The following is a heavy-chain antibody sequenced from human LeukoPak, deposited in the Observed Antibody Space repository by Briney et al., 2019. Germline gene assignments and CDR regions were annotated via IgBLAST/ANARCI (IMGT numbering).Heavy chain of an antibody. CDR2: IYTSGGT. D-gene: IGHD3-10*01. J-gene: IGHJ4*02. CDR1: GGSISSYY. CDR3: ARGLPYNSGTYRHSFHY. Sequence: SETLSLTCTVSGGSISSYYWSWIRQPAGKGLEWIGHIYTSGGTNYNPSLKSRVTMSVDTSKNQFPLTLSSVTAADTAVYYCARGLPYNSGTYRHSFHYWGQGTLVTVSS. V-gene: IGHV4-4*07.